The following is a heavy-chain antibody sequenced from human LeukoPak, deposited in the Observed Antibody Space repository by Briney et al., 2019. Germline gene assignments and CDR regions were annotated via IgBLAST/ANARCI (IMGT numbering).Heavy chain of an antibody. CDR3: ARDRGAVTDVFDY. CDR2: IRSSGTTI. Sequence: GGSLRLSCVASGFTFSDYYMSWIRQAPGKGLEWVSYIRSSGTTIHYADSVKGRFTISRDNAKNSLYLQMDSLRAEDTAVYYCARDRGAVTDVFDYWGQGTLVTVSS. J-gene: IGHJ4*02. D-gene: IGHD6-19*01. V-gene: IGHV3-11*04. CDR1: GFTFSDYY.